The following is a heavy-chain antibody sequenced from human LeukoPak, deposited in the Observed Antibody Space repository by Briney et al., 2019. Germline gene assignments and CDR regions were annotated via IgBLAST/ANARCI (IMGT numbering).Heavy chain of an antibody. V-gene: IGHV5-51*01. CDR3: ARRLGGADALDY. CDR2: IYPGDSDT. Sequence: GASLKISCKGSGYSFTNYWIGWVRQLPGKGLEWMGMIYPGDSDTRYSPSFQGQVTISTDKSISTAYLQWSSLKASDTAMYYCARRLGGADALDYWGQGTLVTVSS. D-gene: IGHD6-13*01. CDR1: GYSFTNYW. J-gene: IGHJ4*02.